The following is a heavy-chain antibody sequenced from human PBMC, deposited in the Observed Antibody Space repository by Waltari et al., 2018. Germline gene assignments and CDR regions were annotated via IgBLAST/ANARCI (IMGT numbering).Heavy chain of an antibody. CDR2: INHSGST. CDR3: AREGPYNWNYVRGRGWFDP. Sequence: QVQLQQWGAGLLKPSETLSLTCAVYGGSFSGYYWSWIRQPPGKGLGWIGEINHSGSTNDNPSLKSRVTISVDTSKNQFSLKLSSVTAADTAVYYCAREGPYNWNYVRGRGWFDPWGQGTLVTVSS. J-gene: IGHJ5*02. D-gene: IGHD1-7*01. CDR1: GGSFSGYY. V-gene: IGHV4-34*01.